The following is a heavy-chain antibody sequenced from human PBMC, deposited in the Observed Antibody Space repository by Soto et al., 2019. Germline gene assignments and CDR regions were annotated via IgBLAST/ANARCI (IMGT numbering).Heavy chain of an antibody. V-gene: IGHV3-30*18. CDR1: GFTFSSYG. J-gene: IGHJ5*02. CDR3: AKDRAPRSGSYPSDP. Sequence: PGGSLRLSCAASGFTFSSYGMHWVRQAPGKGPEWVALISYDGSNKHYADSVKGRFTISRDNSKNTLDLQMNSLRAEDTAVYYCAKDRAPRSGSYPSDPCGQGTLVTVSS. CDR2: ISYDGSNK. D-gene: IGHD1-26*01.